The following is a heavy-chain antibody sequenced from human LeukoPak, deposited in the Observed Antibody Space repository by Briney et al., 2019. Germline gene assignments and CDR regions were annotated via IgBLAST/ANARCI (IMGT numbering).Heavy chain of an antibody. J-gene: IGHJ4*02. CDR3: AREPYYYDSSGYSNFDY. Sequence: SVKVSCKASGGTFSSYAISWVRQAPGQGLEWMGGIIPIFGTANYAQKLQGRVTITADESTSTAYMELSSLRSEDTAVYYCAREPYYYDSSGYSNFDYWGQGTLVTVSS. CDR1: GGTFSSYA. V-gene: IGHV1-69*13. CDR2: IIPIFGTA. D-gene: IGHD3-22*01.